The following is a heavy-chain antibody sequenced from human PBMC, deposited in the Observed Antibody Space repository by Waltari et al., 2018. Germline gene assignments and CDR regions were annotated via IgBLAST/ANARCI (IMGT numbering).Heavy chain of an antibody. D-gene: IGHD6-19*01. CDR3: ATKAGAGGYYYYGMDV. Sequence: VQLQESGPGLVKPSGTLSLTCVVSGGSIRSNNWWSWVRQTPGKGLEWIGEIYHSGTTHYNPSLDSRVTISLDKSMSQFSLKVNSVTAADTAVYYCATKAGAGGYYYYGMDVWGQGTTVTVSS. CDR1: GGSIRSNNW. CDR2: IYHSGTT. V-gene: IGHV4-4*02. J-gene: IGHJ6*02.